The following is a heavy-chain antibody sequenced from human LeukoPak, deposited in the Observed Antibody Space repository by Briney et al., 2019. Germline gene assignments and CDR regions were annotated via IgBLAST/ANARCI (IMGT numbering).Heavy chain of an antibody. CDR3: VTANSGLDI. J-gene: IGHJ3*02. D-gene: IGHD1-1*01. V-gene: IGHV3-74*01. CDR1: GFTFSGYW. CDR2: ISADGSYT. Sequence: PGGSLRLSCAASGFTFSGYWMHWVRQAPGKGLVWVTRISADGSYTLYADSVKGRFTISRDNAKNTLYLQMNSLRAEDTAVYYCVTANSGLDIWGQGTTVTVPS.